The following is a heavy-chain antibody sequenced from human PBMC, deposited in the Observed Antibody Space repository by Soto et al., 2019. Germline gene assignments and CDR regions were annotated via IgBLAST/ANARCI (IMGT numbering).Heavy chain of an antibody. D-gene: IGHD5-18*01. CDR3: ARCIQGDYYYGMDV. J-gene: IGHJ6*02. CDR1: GYTFYSHS. CDR2: INADYGNT. V-gene: IGHV1-18*01. Sequence: AAVKVSCKASGYTFYSHSISWVRQAPGQGLEWMGRINADYGNTKYAQKFRGRVTMTTDTSTTTVYMELTKLRSDDTAVYYCARCIQGDYYYGMDVWGQGTTVTVSS.